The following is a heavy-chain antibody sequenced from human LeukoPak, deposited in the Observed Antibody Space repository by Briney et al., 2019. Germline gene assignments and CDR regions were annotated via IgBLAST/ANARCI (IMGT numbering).Heavy chain of an antibody. CDR2: IIPIFGTA. V-gene: IGHV1-69*13. CDR3: ARTYCSSTSCYTFDY. CDR1: GGTFSSYA. D-gene: IGHD2-2*02. Sequence: SVKVSCKASGGTFSSYAISWVRQAPGQGLEWMGGIIPIFGTANYAQKFQGRVTITADESTSTAYMELSSLRSEDTAVYYCARTYCSSTSCYTFDYWGRGTLVTVSS. J-gene: IGHJ4*02.